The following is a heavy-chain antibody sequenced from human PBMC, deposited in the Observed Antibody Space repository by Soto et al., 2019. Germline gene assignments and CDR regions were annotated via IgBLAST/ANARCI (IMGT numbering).Heavy chain of an antibody. J-gene: IGHJ6*02. Sequence: QVQLVESGGGVVQPGRSLRLSCAASGFTFSSYGMHWVRQAPGKGLEWVAGISYDGSNKYYADSVKGRFTISRDNSKNTLYLQMNSLRAEDTAVYYCAKDRRWLAPAGYYYGMDVWGQGTTVTVSS. CDR3: AKDRRWLAPAGYYYGMDV. V-gene: IGHV3-30*18. CDR1: GFTFSSYG. CDR2: ISYDGSNK. D-gene: IGHD6-19*01.